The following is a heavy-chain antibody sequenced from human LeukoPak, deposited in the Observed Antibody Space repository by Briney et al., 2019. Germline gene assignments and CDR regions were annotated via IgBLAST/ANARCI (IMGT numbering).Heavy chain of an antibody. CDR1: GFTLSNYW. Sequence: GGSLRLSCAASGFTLSNYWMHWVRQAPGKGLVWVSRINADGSSASYADSVKGRFTISRGNAKNTLYLQMNSLRAEHTAMYYCARDYGRSRDYGMDVWGQGTTVTVSS. J-gene: IGHJ6*02. V-gene: IGHV3-74*01. CDR3: ARDYGRSRDYGMDV. D-gene: IGHD3-10*01. CDR2: INADGSSA.